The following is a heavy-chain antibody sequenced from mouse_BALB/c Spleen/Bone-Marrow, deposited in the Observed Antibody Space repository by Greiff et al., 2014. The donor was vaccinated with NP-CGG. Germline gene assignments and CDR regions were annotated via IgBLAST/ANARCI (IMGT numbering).Heavy chain of an antibody. J-gene: IGHJ2*01. Sequence: EVQVVESGGGLVQPGGSRKLSCAASGFTFSSFGMHWVRQAPEKGLEWVAYISSGSSTIYYADTVKGRFTISRDNPKNTLFLQMTSLRSEDTAMYYCASSPYGYSDYWGQGTTLTVSS. D-gene: IGHD1-1*01. V-gene: IGHV5-17*02. CDR2: ISSGSSTI. CDR1: GFTFSSFG. CDR3: ASSPYGYSDY.